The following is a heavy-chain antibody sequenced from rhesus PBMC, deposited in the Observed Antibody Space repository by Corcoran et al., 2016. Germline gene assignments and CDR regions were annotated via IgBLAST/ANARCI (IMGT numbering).Heavy chain of an antibody. J-gene: IGHJ5-2*02. CDR1: GGSISSTNW. V-gene: IGHV4-93*01. Sequence: QVQLQESGPEVVKLSETLSLTSAVSGGSISSTNWWKWIRQSPGKGLEWIGGINGRCPTTEYNPSLGGRVTISKDTSQNHYALMLPSVPSSDTAIYYCARDAIALDVWGRGVLVTVSS. CDR3: ARDAIALDV. CDR2: INGRCPTT.